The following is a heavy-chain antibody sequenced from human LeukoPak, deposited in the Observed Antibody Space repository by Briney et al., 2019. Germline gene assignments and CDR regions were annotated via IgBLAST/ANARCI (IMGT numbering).Heavy chain of an antibody. V-gene: IGHV4-39*01. CDR3: VAVVPAARGAFDI. D-gene: IGHD2-2*01. Sequence: PSETLSLTCTVSGGSISSSSYYWGWIRQPPGKGLEWIGSIYYSGSTYYNPSLKSRVTISVDTSKNQFSLRLSSVTAADTAVYYCVAVVPAARGAFDIWGQGTMVTVSS. CDR1: GGSISSSSYY. J-gene: IGHJ3*02. CDR2: IYYSGST.